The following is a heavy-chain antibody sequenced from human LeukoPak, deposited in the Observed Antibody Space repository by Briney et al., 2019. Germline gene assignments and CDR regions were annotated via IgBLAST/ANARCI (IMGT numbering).Heavy chain of an antibody. J-gene: IGHJ4*02. D-gene: IGHD4-17*01. CDR2: IHGSGVST. CDR3: ANPIYSGDYDQFDY. Sequence: GGSLRLSCAASGFTFSNYAMSWVRQAPGKGLEWVSTIHGSGVSTYSADSVKGRFTISRDNSKNTLYLQMNSLRAEDTAVYFCANPIYSGDYDQFDYWGQGTLVTVSS. CDR1: GFTFSNYA. V-gene: IGHV3-23*01.